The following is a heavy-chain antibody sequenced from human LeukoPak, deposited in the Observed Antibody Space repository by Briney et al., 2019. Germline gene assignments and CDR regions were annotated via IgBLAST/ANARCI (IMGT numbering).Heavy chain of an antibody. V-gene: IGHV1-69*01. D-gene: IGHD6-13*01. CDR2: IIPIFGTA. CDR1: GGTFSSYA. J-gene: IGHJ5*02. CDR3: ARGQQLPGQLTTIWFDP. Sequence: ASVKVSCKASGGTFSSYAISWVRQAPGQGLEWMGGIIPIFGTANYAQKFQGRVTITADESTSTAYMELSSLRSEDTAVYYCARGQQLPGQLTTIWFDPWGQGTLVTVSS.